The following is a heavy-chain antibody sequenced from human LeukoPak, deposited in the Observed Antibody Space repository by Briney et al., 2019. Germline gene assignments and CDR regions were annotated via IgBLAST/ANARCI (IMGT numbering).Heavy chain of an antibody. J-gene: IGHJ4*02. CDR2: IYYSGST. V-gene: IGHV4-59*06. CDR1: GGSISSYY. D-gene: IGHD3-3*01. CDR3: ARDLGGFWSGYYYY. Sequence: SETLSLTCTVSGGSISSYYWGWIRQHPGKGLEWIGYIYYSGSTYYNPSLKSRVTISVDTSKNQFSLKLSSVTAADTAVYYCARDLGGFWSGYYYYWGQGTLVTVSS.